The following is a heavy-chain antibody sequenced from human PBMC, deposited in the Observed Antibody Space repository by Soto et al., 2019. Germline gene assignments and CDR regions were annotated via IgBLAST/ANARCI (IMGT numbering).Heavy chain of an antibody. J-gene: IGHJ4*02. CDR2: ISGSGGST. D-gene: IGHD6-19*01. V-gene: IGHV3-23*01. Sequence: GGSLRLSCAASGFTFISYAMSWVLQAPGKGLEWVSAISGSGGSTYYADSVKGRFTISRDNSKNTLYLQMNSLRAEDTAVYYCAKVRNKSIAVAIYYFDYWGQGTLVTVSS. CDR3: AKVRNKSIAVAIYYFDY. CDR1: GFTFISYA.